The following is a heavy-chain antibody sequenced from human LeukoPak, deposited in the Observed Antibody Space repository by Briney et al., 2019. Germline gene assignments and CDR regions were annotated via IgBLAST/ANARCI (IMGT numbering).Heavy chain of an antibody. D-gene: IGHD3-22*01. J-gene: IGHJ4*02. Sequence: ASVKVSCKASGYTFTSYYMHWVRQAPGQGLEWMGIINPSGGSTSYAQKFQGRVTMTRDMSTSTDYMELSSLRSEDTAVYYCARVPTPTYRHYDSSGYYYNWGQGTLVTVSS. CDR3: ARVPTPTYRHYDSSGYYYN. CDR2: INPSGGST. V-gene: IGHV1-46*01. CDR1: GYTFTSYY.